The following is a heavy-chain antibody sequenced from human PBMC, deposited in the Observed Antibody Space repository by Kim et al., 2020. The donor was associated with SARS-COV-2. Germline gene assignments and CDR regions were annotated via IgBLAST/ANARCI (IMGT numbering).Heavy chain of an antibody. V-gene: IGHV4-31*03. D-gene: IGHD1-26*01. CDR3: ARARVSAMRVVGSFDY. J-gene: IGHJ4*02. Sequence: SETLSLTCTVSGGSISSGGYYWGWIRQHPGKGLEWIGYIYYSGSTYYNPSLKSRVTISVDTSKNQFSLKLSSVTAADTAVYYCARARVSAMRVVGSFDYWGQGTLVTVSS. CDR1: GGSISSGGYY. CDR2: IYYSGST.